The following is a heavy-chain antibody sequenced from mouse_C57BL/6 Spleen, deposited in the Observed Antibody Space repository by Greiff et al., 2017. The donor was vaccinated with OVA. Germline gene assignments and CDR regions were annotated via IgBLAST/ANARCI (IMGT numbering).Heavy chain of an antibody. CDR3: ALWDEAY. D-gene: IGHD4-1*01. J-gene: IGHJ3*01. CDR2: IDPSDSET. CDR1: GYTFTSYW. V-gene: IGHV1-52*01. Sequence: VQLQQSGPELVRPGSSVKLSCKASGYTFTSYWMHWVKQRPIQGLEWIGNIDPSDSETHYNQKFKDKATLTVDKSSSTAYMQLSSLTSEDSAVYYCALWDEAYWGQGTLVTVSA.